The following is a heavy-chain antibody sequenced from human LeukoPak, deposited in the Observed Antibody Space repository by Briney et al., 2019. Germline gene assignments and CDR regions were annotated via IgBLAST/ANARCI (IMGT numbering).Heavy chain of an antibody. CDR3: TRDPRHFDS. CDR2: ISSSSSYI. J-gene: IGHJ5*01. D-gene: IGHD6-6*01. V-gene: IGHV3-21*01. Sequence: GGSLRLSCAASGFTFSSYSMNWVRQAPGKGLEWVSSISSSSSYIYYSDSVKGRFTISRDNAKNSLYLQMSSLRVEDTAVYYCTRDPRHFDSCGQGTLVTVSS. CDR1: GFTFSSYS.